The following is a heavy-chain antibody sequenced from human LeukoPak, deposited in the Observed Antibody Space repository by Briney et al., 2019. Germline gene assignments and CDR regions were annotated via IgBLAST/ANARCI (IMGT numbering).Heavy chain of an antibody. Sequence: GGSLRLSCAASGFTFSSYSMTWVRQAPGKGLEWVSSISSSSSYIYYADSVKGRFTISRDKAKNSLYLQMNSLRAEDTAVYYCAREKRTGYSGYDEGLFDYWGQGTLVTVSS. CDR2: ISSSSSYI. D-gene: IGHD5-12*01. CDR1: GFTFSSYS. J-gene: IGHJ4*02. CDR3: AREKRTGYSGYDEGLFDY. V-gene: IGHV3-21*01.